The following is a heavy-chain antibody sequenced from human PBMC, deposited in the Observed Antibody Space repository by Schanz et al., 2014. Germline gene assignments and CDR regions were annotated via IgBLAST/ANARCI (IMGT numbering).Heavy chain of an antibody. J-gene: IGHJ3*01. CDR1: GNTLSAYY. Sequence: QVQLVQSGADVKKPGASVKVSCKASGNTLSAYYTHWIRQAPGQGLEWMGWIDPNSGGTNYAQKFQGRVTMTSDTSITTVYMEVNSLTSDDTAVFYCARTASHDVWRGYIPHYAFDLWGQGTVVIVSS. D-gene: IGHD3-3*01. CDR3: ARTASHDVWRGYIPHYAFDL. V-gene: IGHV1-2*02. CDR2: IDPNSGGT.